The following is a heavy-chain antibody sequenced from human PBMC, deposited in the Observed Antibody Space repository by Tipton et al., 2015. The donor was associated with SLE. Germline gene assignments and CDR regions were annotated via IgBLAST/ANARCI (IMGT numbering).Heavy chain of an antibody. D-gene: IGHD2-21*01. CDR2: ISSSGSTI. CDR1: GFTFSSYE. V-gene: IGHV3-48*03. CDR3: ARLGSLGDYPPRAFDI. J-gene: IGHJ3*02. Sequence: GSLRLSCAASGFTFSSYEMNWVRQAPGRGLEWVSYISSSGSTIYYADSVKGRFTISRDNAKNSLYLQMNSLRAEDTAVYYCARLGSLGDYPPRAFDIWGQGTMVTVSS.